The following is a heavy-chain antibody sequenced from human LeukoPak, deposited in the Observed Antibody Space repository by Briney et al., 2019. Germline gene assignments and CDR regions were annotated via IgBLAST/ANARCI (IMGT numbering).Heavy chain of an antibody. CDR1: GFTFSSYA. V-gene: IGHV3-23*01. CDR2: PTGSGNTA. J-gene: IGHJ5*02. Sequence: PGGSLRLSCAASGFTFSSYAMSWVRQAPGKGLEWVSGPTGSGNTAYYADSVKGRFTISRDNSKNTLYLQMGSLRVEDTAMYYCAKDVRNTGWYKESWGQGTLVTVSS. CDR3: AKDVRNTGWYKES. D-gene: IGHD6-19*01.